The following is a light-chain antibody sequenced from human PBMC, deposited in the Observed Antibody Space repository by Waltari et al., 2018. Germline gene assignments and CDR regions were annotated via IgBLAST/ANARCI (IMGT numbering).Light chain of an antibody. CDR3: QQSYRTPFT. V-gene: IGKV1-39*01. J-gene: IGKJ2*01. CDR2: GAS. CDR1: PRVSNI. Sequence: DIQMTQSQSSLSASVGDRLTIPCRTSPRVSNILPWYQQRPGKAPTLLIFGASSLHGGAPSRFSGSGSGTEFTLTISSLKPEDFATYYCQQSYRTPFTFGQGTKLEIK.